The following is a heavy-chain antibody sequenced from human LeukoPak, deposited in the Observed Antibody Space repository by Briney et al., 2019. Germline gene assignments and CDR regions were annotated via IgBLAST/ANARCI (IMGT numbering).Heavy chain of an antibody. CDR1: GFTVSSNY. Sequence: GGSLRLSCAASGFTVSSNYMSWVRQAPGKGLEWVSVIYSGGSTYYADSVKGRFTISRRNSKNTLYLQMNSLRAEDTAVYYCASATLPHDAFDIWGQGTMVTVSS. V-gene: IGHV3-53*04. J-gene: IGHJ3*02. D-gene: IGHD1-26*01. CDR3: ASATLPHDAFDI. CDR2: IYSGGST.